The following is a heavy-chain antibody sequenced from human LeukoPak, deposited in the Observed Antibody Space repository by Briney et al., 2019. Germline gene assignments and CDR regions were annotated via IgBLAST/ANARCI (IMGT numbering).Heavy chain of an antibody. CDR3: VKDNGWFHLAQ. Sequence: GGSLRLSCAASGFNFRDHWMDWVRQAPGKGLEWVGHIKTDGSETYYLDSLRGRFSISRDNTNNALYLQMNSLRVEDTAVYYCVKDNGWFHLAQWGQGTLVTVSS. D-gene: IGHD6-19*01. J-gene: IGHJ4*02. CDR1: GFNFRDHW. CDR2: IKTDGSET. V-gene: IGHV3-7*03.